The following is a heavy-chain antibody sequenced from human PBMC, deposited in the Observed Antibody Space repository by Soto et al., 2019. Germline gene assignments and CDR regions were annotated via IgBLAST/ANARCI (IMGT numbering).Heavy chain of an antibody. V-gene: IGHV4-34*01. CDR2: INHSGST. J-gene: IGHJ6*03. CDR1: GGSFTGSY. CDR3: ARGLKGAIQPRTRNYYYMDV. Sequence: PSATLSLSSAVHGGSFTGSYWSWIRQPPGKGLELIGEINHSGSTNYNPSLKSRVTISLDTSKNQFSLKLSSVTAADTAVYYCARGLKGAIQPRTRNYYYMDVWGKGTTVT. D-gene: IGHD2-2*02.